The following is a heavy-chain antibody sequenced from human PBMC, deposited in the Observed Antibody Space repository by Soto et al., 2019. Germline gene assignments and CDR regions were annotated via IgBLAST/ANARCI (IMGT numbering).Heavy chain of an antibody. V-gene: IGHV4-59*01. CDR3: ARGSFQYDILTGYYPLDY. J-gene: IGHJ4*02. D-gene: IGHD3-9*01. CDR1: GGSISSYY. Sequence: SETLSLTCTVSGGSISSYYWSWIRQPPGKGLEWIGYIYYSGSTNYNPSLKSRVTISVDTSKNQFSLKLSSVTAADTAVYYCARGSFQYDILTGYYPLDYWGQGTRGTVSS. CDR2: IYYSGST.